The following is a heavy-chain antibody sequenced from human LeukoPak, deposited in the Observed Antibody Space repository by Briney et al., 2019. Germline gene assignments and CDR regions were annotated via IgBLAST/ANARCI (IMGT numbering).Heavy chain of an antibody. CDR2: ISGSGGST. CDR3: AKGDGYCGGDCYPAPDAFDI. CDR1: GFTFRIYA. D-gene: IGHD2-21*02. V-gene: IGHV3-23*01. Sequence: PGGSLRLSCAASGFTFRIYAMSWVRQAPGKGLEWVSAISGSGGSTYYADSVKGRFTISISRDNSKNTLYLQMNSLRAEDTAVYYCAKGDGYCGGDCYPAPDAFDIWGQGTMVTVSS. J-gene: IGHJ3*02.